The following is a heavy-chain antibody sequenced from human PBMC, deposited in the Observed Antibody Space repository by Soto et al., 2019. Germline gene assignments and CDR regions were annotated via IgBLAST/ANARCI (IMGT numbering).Heavy chain of an antibody. Sequence: EVQLLESGGGLVQPGGSLRLSCAASGFTFSSYAMRWVRQAPVKGLEWVSAISGSGGSTYYADSVKGRFTISRDNSKNTLYLQMNSLRAEDTAVYYCARRGSGSNFEYWGQGTLVTVSS. CDR2: ISGSGGST. CDR3: ARRGSGSNFEY. D-gene: IGHD1-26*01. V-gene: IGHV3-23*01. J-gene: IGHJ4*02. CDR1: GFTFSSYA.